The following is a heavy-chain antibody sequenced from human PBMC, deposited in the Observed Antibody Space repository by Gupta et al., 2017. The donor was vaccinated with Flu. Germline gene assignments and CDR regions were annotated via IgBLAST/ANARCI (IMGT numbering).Heavy chain of an antibody. V-gene: IGHV3-21*01. D-gene: IGHD1-26*01. J-gene: IGHJ3*02. CDR1: GFTFSYYS. CDR2: ISVTTTYI. Sequence: LVESGGGLVKPGESLRLSCVGSGFTFSYYSMNWVRQTPGKGLEWVSSISVTTTYIYYADSVKGRFTISRDNAKNSVYLQMNSLRADDTAVYYCAREGRLQEGRRRSGTHDPPPSAFDIWGQGTVVTVSP. CDR3: AREGRLQEGRRRSGTHDPPPSAFDI.